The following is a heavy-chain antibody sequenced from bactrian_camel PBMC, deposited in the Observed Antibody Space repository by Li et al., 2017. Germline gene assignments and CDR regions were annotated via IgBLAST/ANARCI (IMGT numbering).Heavy chain of an antibody. D-gene: IGHD2*01. CDR3: ANYDSAYYSGAYYY. Sequence: HVQLVESGGGLVQPGGSLRLSCAASEFRFADSAMSWYRQAPGKECELVASIGRYGSTDYTDSVKGRFAISHDNAENTVYLQMNSLKTEDTAMYYCANYDSAYYSGAYYYWGQGTQVTVS. J-gene: IGHJ4*01. CDR1: EFRFADSA. V-gene: IGHV3S53*01. CDR2: IGRYGST.